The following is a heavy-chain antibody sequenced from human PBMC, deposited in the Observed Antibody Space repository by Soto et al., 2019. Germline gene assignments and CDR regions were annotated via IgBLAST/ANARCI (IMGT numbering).Heavy chain of an antibody. CDR3: ARVRGYYYGSGSPPEAYYYYYYGMDV. CDR2: ISSSSSYI. Sequence: GGSLRLSCAASGFTFSSYSMNWVRQAPGKGLEWVSSISSSSSYIYYADSVKGRFTISRDNAKNSLYLQMNSLRAEDTAVYYCARVRGYYYGSGSPPEAYYYYYYGMDVWGQGTTVTV. V-gene: IGHV3-21*01. J-gene: IGHJ6*02. CDR1: GFTFSSYS. D-gene: IGHD3-10*01.